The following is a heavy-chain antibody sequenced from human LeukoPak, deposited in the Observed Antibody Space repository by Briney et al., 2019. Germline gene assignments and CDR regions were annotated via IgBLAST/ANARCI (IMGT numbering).Heavy chain of an antibody. CDR2: VSGSGGST. V-gene: IGHV3-23*01. CDR3: ARKSPNGMDV. CDR1: GFTFSGYG. Sequence: GGSLRLSCAASGFTFSGYGMRWVRQAPGKGLEWVSSVSGSGGSTYYADSVKGRFTISRDNSKNTLYLQMNSLRAEDTAVYYCARKSPNGMDVWGQGTTVTVSS. D-gene: IGHD2-8*01. J-gene: IGHJ6*02.